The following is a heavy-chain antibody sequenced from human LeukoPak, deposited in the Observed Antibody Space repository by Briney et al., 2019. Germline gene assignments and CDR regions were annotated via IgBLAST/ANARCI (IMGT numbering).Heavy chain of an antibody. CDR2: INAGNGNT. CDR1: GYTSINFA. D-gene: IGHD1-26*01. V-gene: IGHV1-3*01. CDR3: ARGEGYRVGAWWYFDY. J-gene: IGHJ4*02. Sequence: ASVKVSCKASGYTSINFAINWGRQAPGQRPEWLGWINAGNGNTKYSQKFQGRVTITRDTSASTAYMELSSLRSEDTAVYYCARGEGYRVGAWWYFDYWGQGTLVTVSS.